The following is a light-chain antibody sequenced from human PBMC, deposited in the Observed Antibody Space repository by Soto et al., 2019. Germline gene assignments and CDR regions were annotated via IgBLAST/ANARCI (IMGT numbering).Light chain of an antibody. Sequence: EIVMTQSPDILSVSPGERATLSCRASQSVSSNLAWHQQKPGQSPRLLIYGASTRATGIPVRFSGSGSGTEFTLTISSLQSEDFAVYYCQQYNYWPTFGQGTKVDIK. CDR3: QQYNYWPT. J-gene: IGKJ1*01. CDR1: QSVSSN. V-gene: IGKV3-15*01. CDR2: GAS.